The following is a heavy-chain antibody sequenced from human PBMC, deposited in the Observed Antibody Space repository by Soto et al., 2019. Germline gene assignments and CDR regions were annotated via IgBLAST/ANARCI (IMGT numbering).Heavy chain of an antibody. V-gene: IGHV3-23*01. J-gene: IGHJ1*01. CDR3: AKEGCDSGWYWES. Sequence: EVQLLESGGGLVQPGGSLRLSCAASGFSFSGSAMCWVRQGPGKGLEFVSSITRSGSEAFYADSVKGRFTMSRDNSKNMLFLQMNSLRAEDTAVYYCAKEGCDSGWYWESWGQGALVTVS. CDR1: GFSFSGSA. D-gene: IGHD6-19*01. CDR2: ITRSGSEA.